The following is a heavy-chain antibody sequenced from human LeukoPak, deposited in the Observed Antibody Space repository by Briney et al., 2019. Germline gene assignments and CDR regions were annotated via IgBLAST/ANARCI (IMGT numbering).Heavy chain of an antibody. D-gene: IGHD3-22*01. CDR3: ASITMIDLDAFDI. J-gene: IGHJ3*02. CDR1: GGSFSGYY. Sequence: PSETLSLTCAVYGGSFSGYYWSWIRQPPGKGLEWIGEINHSGSTNYNPSLKSRVTISVDTSKNQFSLKLSSVTAADTAVYYCASITMIDLDAFDIWGQGTMVTVSS. V-gene: IGHV4-34*01. CDR2: INHSGST.